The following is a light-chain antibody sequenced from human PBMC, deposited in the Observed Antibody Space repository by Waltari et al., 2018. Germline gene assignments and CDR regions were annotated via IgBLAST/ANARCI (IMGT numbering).Light chain of an antibody. CDR2: AAS. CDR3: QQSYSPLT. J-gene: IGKJ4*01. Sequence: DFQMTQSPSSLSASVGDRVTITCRASQSISTYLNWYQQKPGKAPNLLIYAASSLQSGVPTRISGSGSDTDDTLTISSLQPDDCATDYCQQSYSPLTFDGGTKVELK. CDR1: QSISTY. V-gene: IGKV1-39*01.